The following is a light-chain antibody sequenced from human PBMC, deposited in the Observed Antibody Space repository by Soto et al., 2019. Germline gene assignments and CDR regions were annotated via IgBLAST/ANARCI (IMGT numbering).Light chain of an antibody. CDR1: SSDFGDYNY. CDR2: GVS. J-gene: IGLJ3*02. Sequence: QSALTQPASVSGSPGQSITISCTGTSSDFGDYNYVSWYQQHPGKAPKLMVWGVSNRPGGASNRFSASKSGNTASLTISGLQAEDEADDYCSSYTTSNTWLFGGGTKLTVL. V-gene: IGLV2-14*01. CDR3: SSYTTSNTWL.